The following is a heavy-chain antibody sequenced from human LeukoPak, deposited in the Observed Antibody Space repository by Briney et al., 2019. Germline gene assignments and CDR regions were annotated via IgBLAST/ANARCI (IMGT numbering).Heavy chain of an antibody. CDR2: IKSDGSST. CDR3: ARVGYDSSYYYYGMDV. V-gene: IGHV3-74*01. D-gene: IGHD3-22*01. CDR1: GFTFSSYW. Sequence: GGSLGLSCAASGFTFSSYWMHWVRQAPGKGLVWVSRIKSDGSSTTYADSVKGRFTISRDNAKNTLFLQMNSLRAEDTAVYYCARVGYDSSYYYYGMDVWGQGTTVTVSS. J-gene: IGHJ6*02.